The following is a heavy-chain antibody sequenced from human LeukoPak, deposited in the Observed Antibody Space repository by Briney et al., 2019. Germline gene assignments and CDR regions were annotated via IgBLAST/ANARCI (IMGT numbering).Heavy chain of an antibody. CDR3: AKTRYSYGYYFDY. Sequence: GGSLRLSCAASGFTFSSYGMHWVRQAPGNGLEWVAFIRYDGSNKYYADSVKGRFTISRDNSKNTLYLQMNSLRAEDTAVYYCAKTRYSYGYYFDYWGQGTLVTVSS. CDR2: IRYDGSNK. D-gene: IGHD5-18*01. V-gene: IGHV3-30*02. CDR1: GFTFSSYG. J-gene: IGHJ4*02.